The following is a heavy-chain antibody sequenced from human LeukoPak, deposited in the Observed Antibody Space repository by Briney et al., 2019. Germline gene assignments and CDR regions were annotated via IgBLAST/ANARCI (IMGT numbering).Heavy chain of an antibody. Sequence: PGGSLRLSCPASGFTFSIYAMSWVRQAQGRGLEWVSAISGSGDYTYYADSVKGRFTISRDNSKNTLYLQMNSLRAEDTAVYYCAKPREAAAGTGRYFDSWGQGTLVTVSS. CDR2: ISGSGDYT. D-gene: IGHD6-13*01. V-gene: IGHV3-23*01. CDR3: AKPREAAAGTGRYFDS. J-gene: IGHJ4*02. CDR1: GFTFSIYA.